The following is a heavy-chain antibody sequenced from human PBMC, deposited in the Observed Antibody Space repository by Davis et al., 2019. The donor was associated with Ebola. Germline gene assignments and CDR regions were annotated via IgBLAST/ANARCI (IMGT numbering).Heavy chain of an antibody. J-gene: IGHJ4*02. CDR1: GFTFSSYS. D-gene: IGHD4-11*01. CDR2: ISSSSSTI. Sequence: PGGSLRLSCAASGFTFSSYSMNWVRQAPGKGLEWVSYISSSSSTIYYADSVKGRFTISRDNAKNSLYLQMNSLRAEDTAVYYCARDHDYIFDYWGQGTLVTVSS. CDR3: ARDHDYIFDY. V-gene: IGHV3-48*01.